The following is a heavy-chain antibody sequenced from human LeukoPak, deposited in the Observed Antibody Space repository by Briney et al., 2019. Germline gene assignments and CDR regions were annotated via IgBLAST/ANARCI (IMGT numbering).Heavy chain of an antibody. CDR2: INPSGGST. Sequence: GASVKVSCKASGYTFTSYYMHWVRQAPGQGLEWMGIINPSGGSTSYAQKFQGRVTVTRDTSTSTVHMGLSGLRSEDTAVYYCARDQEGFDYWGQGTLVTVSS. CDR1: GYTFTSYY. CDR3: ARDQEGFDY. J-gene: IGHJ4*02. V-gene: IGHV1-46*01.